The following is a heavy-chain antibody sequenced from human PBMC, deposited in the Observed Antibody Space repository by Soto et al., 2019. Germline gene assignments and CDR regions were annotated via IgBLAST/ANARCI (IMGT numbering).Heavy chain of an antibody. V-gene: IGHV1-2*04. D-gene: IGHD6-19*01. Sequence: GDSLRISCTGAACTVPGYYIQGLRQAPGQGLEWMGWINPNSGGTNYAQKFQGWVTMTRDTSISTAYMELSRLRSDDTAVYYCARGRGYSSRWPDYRGQATLVT. J-gene: IGHJ4*02. CDR1: ACTVPGYY. CDR3: ARGRGYSSRWPDY. CDR2: INPNSGGT.